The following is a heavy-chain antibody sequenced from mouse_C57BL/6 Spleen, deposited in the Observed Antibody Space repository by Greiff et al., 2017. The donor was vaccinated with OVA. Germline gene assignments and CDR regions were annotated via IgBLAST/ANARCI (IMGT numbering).Heavy chain of an antibody. Sequence: QVQLKQPGAELVKPGASVKLSCKASGYTFTSYWMQWVKQRPGQGLEWIGEIDPSDSYTNYNQKFKGKATLTVDTSSSTAYMQLSSLTAEDAAVYYCARGGYEAMDYWGQGTSVTVSS. J-gene: IGHJ4*01. CDR3: ARGGYEAMDY. V-gene: IGHV1-50*01. CDR2: IDPSDSYT. CDR1: GYTFTSYW.